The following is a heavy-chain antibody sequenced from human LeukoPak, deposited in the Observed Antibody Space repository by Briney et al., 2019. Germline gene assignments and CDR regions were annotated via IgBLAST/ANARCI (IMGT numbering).Heavy chain of an antibody. V-gene: IGHV1-2*02. CDR1: GYTFTGYY. Sequence: APVKVSCKASGYTFTGYYMHWVRQAPGQGLEWMGWINPNSGGTNYAQKFQGRVTMTRDTSISTAYMELSRLRSDDTAVYYCARDTKYYYGSGSYYTPYNWFDPWGQGTLVTVSS. J-gene: IGHJ5*02. CDR3: ARDTKYYYGSGSYYTPYNWFDP. D-gene: IGHD3-10*01. CDR2: INPNSGGT.